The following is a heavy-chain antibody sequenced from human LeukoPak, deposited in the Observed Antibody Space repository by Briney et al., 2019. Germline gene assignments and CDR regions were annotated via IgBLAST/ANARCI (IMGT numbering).Heavy chain of an antibody. CDR3: AKRQELDDGVFDS. V-gene: IGHV3-23*01. D-gene: IGHD1-1*01. CDR1: GFTSSSDA. J-gene: IGHJ4*02. Sequence: PGGSLRLSCAASGFTSSSDAMSWVRQAPGKGLEWVSAISGSGGSTYYADSVKGRFIISRDKSKNMLYLQMNGLRAEDTAIYYCAKRQELDDGVFDSWGQGTLVTVSS. CDR2: ISGSGGST.